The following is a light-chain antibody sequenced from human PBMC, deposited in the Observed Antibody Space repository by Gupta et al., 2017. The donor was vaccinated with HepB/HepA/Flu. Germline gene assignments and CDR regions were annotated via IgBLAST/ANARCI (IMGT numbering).Light chain of an antibody. CDR3: QQYGDSPPWT. J-gene: IGKJ1*01. CDR1: QNVRDRY. CDR2: GVS. V-gene: IGKV3-20*01. Sequence: EIVLTQSPATLSLSSGDRATLSCRASQNVRDRYLAWYQQKPGQAPKLLIYGVSIRATGVADRFSGSGYGTDFTLTINKLEPEDFALYFCQQYGDSPPWTFGQGTKVELK.